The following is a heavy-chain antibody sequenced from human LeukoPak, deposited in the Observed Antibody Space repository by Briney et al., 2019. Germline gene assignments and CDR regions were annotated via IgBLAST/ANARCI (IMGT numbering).Heavy chain of an antibody. CDR1: GGTFSSDA. CDR3: ARGTVLRYFDWLLWDAFDI. Sequence: ASVKVSCKASGGTFSSDAINWVRQAPGQGLEWMGGIIPIFGTANYAQKFQGRVTITADESTSTAYMELSSLRSEDTAVYYCARGTVLRYFDWLLWDAFDIWGQGTMVTVSS. D-gene: IGHD3-9*01. J-gene: IGHJ3*02. CDR2: IIPIFGTA. V-gene: IGHV1-69*13.